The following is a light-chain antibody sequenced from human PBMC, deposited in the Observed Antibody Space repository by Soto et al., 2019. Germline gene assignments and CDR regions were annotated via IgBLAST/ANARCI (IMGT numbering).Light chain of an antibody. CDR1: RSVTNNY. V-gene: IGKV3D-20*02. Sequence: EIVLTQSPGTLSFFPGERATLSCRASRSVTNNYLAWHQQKPGQTPRLLIYGASSRATGIPDRFSGSGSGTDFTLTISSLQSEDVAVYFCQQYNNWLRGTFGQGTKVDI. CDR3: QQYNNWLRGT. J-gene: IGKJ1*01. CDR2: GAS.